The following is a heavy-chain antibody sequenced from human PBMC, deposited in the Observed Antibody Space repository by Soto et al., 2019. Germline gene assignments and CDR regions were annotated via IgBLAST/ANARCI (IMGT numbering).Heavy chain of an antibody. V-gene: IGHV3-30-3*01. J-gene: IGHJ3*02. CDR3: AEALLEGAFDI. Sequence: QVQLVESGGGVVQPGRSLRLSCAASGFTFSSYAMHWVRQAPGQGLEWVAVISYDGSIKYYGDSVKGRFTISRDNSKNRLYLKMNTLGAGDGVVFYWAEALLEGAFDIWGQGPMVTVS. D-gene: IGHD3-10*01. CDR1: GFTFSSYA. CDR2: ISYDGSIK.